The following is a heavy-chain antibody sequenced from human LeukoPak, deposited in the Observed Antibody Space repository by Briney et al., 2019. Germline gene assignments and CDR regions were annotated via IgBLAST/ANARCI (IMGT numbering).Heavy chain of an antibody. D-gene: IGHD6-19*01. Sequence: PSETLSLTCAVYGGSFSGYYWSWIRQPPGKGLEWIGEINHSGSTNYNPSLKSRVTISVDTSKNQFSLKLSSVTAADTAVYYCARRVPSSGWYVDYWGQGTLVTVSS. CDR3: ARRVPSSGWYVDY. CDR2: INHSGST. V-gene: IGHV4-34*01. CDR1: GGSFSGYY. J-gene: IGHJ4*02.